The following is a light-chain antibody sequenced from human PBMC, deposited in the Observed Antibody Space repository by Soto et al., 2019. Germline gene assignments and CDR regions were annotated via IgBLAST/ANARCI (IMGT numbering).Light chain of an antibody. CDR3: LQDYNYPRT. CDR2: AAS. J-gene: IGKJ1*01. Sequence: AIQMTQSPSSLSASVGERVTIACRASQAIRKDLGWYQQKPGEAPKLLISAASSLQSGVPSRFSGSGSGTDFTPTISSLQPEDFATYYCLQDYNYPRTFGQGTKVAI. CDR1: QAIRKD. V-gene: IGKV1-6*01.